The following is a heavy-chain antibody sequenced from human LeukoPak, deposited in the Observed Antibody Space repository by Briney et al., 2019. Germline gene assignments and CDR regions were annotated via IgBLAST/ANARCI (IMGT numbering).Heavy chain of an antibody. CDR1: GGSINSQY. J-gene: IGHJ4*02. D-gene: IGHD3-16*01. CDR2: MYTNGES. CDR3: ARGYYGGAVDS. Sequence: SETLSLTCTVSGGSINSQYWSWIRQPAGKGLEWVGRMYTNGESDYNPSLKSRVTMSVDTSKKQFSLKLNSMTAADTAVYYCARGYYGGAVDSWGQGILVIVSS. V-gene: IGHV4-4*07.